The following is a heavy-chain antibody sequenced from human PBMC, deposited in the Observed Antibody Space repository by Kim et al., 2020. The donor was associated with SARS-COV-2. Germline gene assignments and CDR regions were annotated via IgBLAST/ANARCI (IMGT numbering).Heavy chain of an antibody. J-gene: IGHJ5*02. D-gene: IGHD3-10*01. CDR3: ASVNYYYGSGSRPRGGWFDP. CDR1: GFTFSSYS. CDR2: ISRSSSYI. Sequence: GGSLRLSCAAYGFTFSSYSMNWVRQAPGKGLEWVSSISRSSSYIYYADSVKGRFTISRDNDKNSLYLQMNSLRAEDTAVYYCASVNYYYGSGSRPRGGWFDPWGQGTLVTVSS. V-gene: IGHV3-21*04.